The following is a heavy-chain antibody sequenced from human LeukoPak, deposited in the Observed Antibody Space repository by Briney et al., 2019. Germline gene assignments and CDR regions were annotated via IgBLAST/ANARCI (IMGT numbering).Heavy chain of an antibody. D-gene: IGHD2-2*01. J-gene: IGHJ4*02. CDR2: IIPIFGTA. V-gene: IGHV1-69*13. CDR1: GGTFSSYA. CDR3: ARKNHCSSTSCPYDY. Sequence: RASVKVSCKASGGTFSSYAISWVRQAPGQGLEWMGGIIPIFGTANYAQKFQGRVTITADESTSTAYMELSSLRSEDTVVYYCARKNHCSSTSCPYDYWGQGTLVTVSS.